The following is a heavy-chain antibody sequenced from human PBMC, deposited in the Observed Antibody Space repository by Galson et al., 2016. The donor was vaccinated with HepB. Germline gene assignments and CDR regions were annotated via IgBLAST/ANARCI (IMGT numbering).Heavy chain of an antibody. V-gene: IGHV4-39*01. Sequence: SETLSLTCNVSGGSISSSSYNWGWIRQPPGKGLEWIGSIYYSGNIYYNPSPKSRVTISIDTSKNQFSLKLDSVTAADTAVYYCARPSPMTIFGVAPDYWGQGTLVTVSS. CDR1: GGSISSSSYN. D-gene: IGHD3-3*01. CDR3: ARPSPMTIFGVAPDY. J-gene: IGHJ4*02. CDR2: IYYSGNI.